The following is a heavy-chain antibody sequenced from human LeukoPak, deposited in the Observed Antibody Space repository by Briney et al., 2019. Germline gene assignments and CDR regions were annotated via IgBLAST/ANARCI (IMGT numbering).Heavy chain of an antibody. V-gene: IGHV3-21*01. CDR1: GFTFSSYE. CDR3: ARDPYSGTYGDTYYYYMGV. J-gene: IGHJ6*03. CDR2: ITTSSTYT. Sequence: PGGSLRLSCAASGFTFSSYEMNWVRQTPGKGLEWVSWITTSSTYTFYADSVKGRFTISRDNARNSLYLQMNSLRAEDTAVYYCARDPYSGTYGDTYYYYMGVWGKGTTVTISS. D-gene: IGHD1-26*01.